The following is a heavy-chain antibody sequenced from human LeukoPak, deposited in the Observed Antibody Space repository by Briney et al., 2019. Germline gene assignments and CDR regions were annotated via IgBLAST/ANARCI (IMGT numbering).Heavy chain of an antibody. CDR2: ISDSGGST. Sequence: GGSLRLSCAAYGFSFSGYAMSWVRQAPGKGLEWVSGISDSGGSTYYADSVKGRFFTSRDKSKNTLHLQMNSLRAEDTAVYYCAKVLSVYGDFDYWGQGTLVTVSS. CDR1: GFSFSGYA. CDR3: AKVLSVYGDFDY. V-gene: IGHV3-23*01. J-gene: IGHJ4*02. D-gene: IGHD5/OR15-5a*01.